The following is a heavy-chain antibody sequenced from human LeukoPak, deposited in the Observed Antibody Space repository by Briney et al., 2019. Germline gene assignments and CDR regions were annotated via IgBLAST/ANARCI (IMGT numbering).Heavy chain of an antibody. J-gene: IGHJ4*02. Sequence: PVRSLRLSCAASGFTFSSYGMHWVRQAPGKGLEWVAVISYDGSNKYYADSVKGRFTISRDSSKNTLYLQMNSLRAEDTAVYYCAKHHDSSGGDYWGQGTLVTVSS. CDR3: AKHHDSSGGDY. V-gene: IGHV3-30*18. CDR1: GFTFSSYG. CDR2: ISYDGSNK. D-gene: IGHD3-22*01.